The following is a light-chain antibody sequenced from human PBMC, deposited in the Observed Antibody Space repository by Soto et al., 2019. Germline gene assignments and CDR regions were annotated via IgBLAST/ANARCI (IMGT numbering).Light chain of an antibody. CDR1: RSLDSGQ. V-gene: IGKV3-20*01. J-gene: IGKJ4*01. CDR3: QQYGSSPLT. CDR2: DAF. Sequence: EIVLTQSPGTLSLSPGESATLSCRASRSLDSGQLAWYQQKVGRAPRLLIHDAFMRATGIPDRFSGSGSGTDFTLTISRLEPEDFAVYFCQQYGSSPLTFGGGTKVDI.